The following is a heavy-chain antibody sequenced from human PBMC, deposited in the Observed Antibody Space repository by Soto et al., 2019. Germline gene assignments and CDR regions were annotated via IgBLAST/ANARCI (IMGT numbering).Heavy chain of an antibody. V-gene: IGHV3-33*01. D-gene: IGHD6-19*01. CDR3: ARNPQYNSGWYFDY. J-gene: IGHJ4*02. CDR2: IWYDGSNK. CDR1: GFTFSSYA. Sequence: QVQLVESGGGVVQPGRSLRLSCAASGFTFSSYAIHWVRQAPGKGLEWVAVIWYDGSNKYYADSVKGRFTISRDNSKNTVYLQMNSLKAEDMAVYYCARNPQYNSGWYFDYWGQGTLVTVSS.